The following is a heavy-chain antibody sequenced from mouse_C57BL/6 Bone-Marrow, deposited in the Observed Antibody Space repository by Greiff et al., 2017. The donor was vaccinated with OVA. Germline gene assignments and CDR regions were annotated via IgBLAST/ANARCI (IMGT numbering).Heavy chain of an antibody. D-gene: IGHD1-1*01. CDR3: ASFITRYFDV. J-gene: IGHJ1*03. Sequence: VQLQQSGAELARPGASVKMSCKASGYTFTSYTMHWVKQRPGQGLEWIGYINPSSGYTKYNQKFKDKATLTADKSSSTAYMQLSSLTSEDSAVYYCASFITRYFDVWGTGTTVTVSS. CDR1: GYTFTSYT. CDR2: INPSSGYT. V-gene: IGHV1-4*01.